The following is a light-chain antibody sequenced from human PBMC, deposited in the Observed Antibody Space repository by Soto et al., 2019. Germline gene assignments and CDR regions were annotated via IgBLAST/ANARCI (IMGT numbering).Light chain of an antibody. J-gene: IGKJ4*01. CDR2: GAS. CDR1: QSVSIY. Sequence: EIVMTQSPATLSVSPGERVTLSCRASQSVSIYLAWYQQRPGQAPRPLIYGASTRATGIPARFSATGSGTEFTLTINSLLSDDFAVYYYQQYNYWPLTFGGGTRVEI. V-gene: IGKV3-15*01. CDR3: QQYNYWPLT.